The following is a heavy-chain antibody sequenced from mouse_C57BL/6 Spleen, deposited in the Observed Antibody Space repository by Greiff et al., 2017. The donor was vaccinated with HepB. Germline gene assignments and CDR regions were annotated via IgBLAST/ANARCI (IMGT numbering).Heavy chain of an antibody. J-gene: IGHJ4*01. V-gene: IGHV1-81*01. CDR3: ARPSYGNYPYYYAMDY. CDR2: IYPRSGNT. CDR1: GYTFTSYG. D-gene: IGHD2-10*01. Sequence: LVESGAELARPGASVKLSCKASGYTFTSYGISWVKQRTGQGLEWIGEIYPRSGNTYYNEKFKGKATLTADKSSSTAYMELRSLTSEDSAVYFCARPSYGNYPYYYAMDYWGQGTSVTVSS.